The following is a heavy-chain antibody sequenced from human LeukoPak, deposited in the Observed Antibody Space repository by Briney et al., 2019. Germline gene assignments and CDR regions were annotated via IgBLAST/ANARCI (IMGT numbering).Heavy chain of an antibody. CDR2: IYPSDSDT. Sequence: GESLKISCKGSGYSFITYWIGWVRQMPGKGLEWMGIIYPSDSDTRYSPSFQGQVTISADKSISTAYLQWSNLKASDTAIYYCATCLWFGEGAYMDVWGNGTTVTVSS. CDR1: GYSFITYW. V-gene: IGHV5-51*01. J-gene: IGHJ6*03. CDR3: ATCLWFGEGAYMDV. D-gene: IGHD3-10*01.